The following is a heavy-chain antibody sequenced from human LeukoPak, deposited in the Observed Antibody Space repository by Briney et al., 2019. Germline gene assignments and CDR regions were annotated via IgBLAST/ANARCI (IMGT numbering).Heavy chain of an antibody. CDR1: GYTFTGYY. Sequence: ASVKVSCKASGYTFTGYYMHWVRQAPGQGLEWMGWISAYNGNTNYAQKLQGRVTMTTDTSTSTAYMELRSLRSDDTAVYYCAVSDGSGSSLRRTYYFDYWGQGTLVTVSS. CDR2: ISAYNGNT. D-gene: IGHD3-10*01. CDR3: AVSDGSGSSLRRTYYFDY. J-gene: IGHJ4*02. V-gene: IGHV1-18*04.